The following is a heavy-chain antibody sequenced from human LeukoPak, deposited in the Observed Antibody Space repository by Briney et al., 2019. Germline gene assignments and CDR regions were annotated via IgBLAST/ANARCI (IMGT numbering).Heavy chain of an antibody. D-gene: IGHD6-19*01. V-gene: IGHV1-69*04. CDR2: IIPILGIA. CDR1: GGTFSSYA. Sequence: SVKVSCKASGGTFSSYAISWVRQAPGQGLEWMGRIIPILGIANYAQKFQGRVTITADKSTSTAYMELSSLRSEDTAVYYCARPNSSGWVFYWGQGTLVTVSS. CDR3: ARPNSSGWVFY. J-gene: IGHJ4*02.